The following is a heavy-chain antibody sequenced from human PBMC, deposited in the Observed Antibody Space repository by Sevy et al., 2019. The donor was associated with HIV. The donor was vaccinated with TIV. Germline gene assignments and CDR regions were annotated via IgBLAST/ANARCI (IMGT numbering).Heavy chain of an antibody. CDR1: GFTFSSYA. V-gene: IGHV3-30-3*01. CDR3: ARDFEIGNSGSLYYYYYCMDV. Sequence: GGSLRLSCAASGFTFSSYAMHWVRQAPGKGLEGVAVISYDGSNKYYADSVKGRVTISRVNSKNTLYLQMNSLRAKDLAVDYCARDFEIGNSGSLYYYYYCMDVWGQGTTVTVSS. J-gene: IGHJ6*02. CDR2: ISYDGSNK. D-gene: IGHD1-26*01.